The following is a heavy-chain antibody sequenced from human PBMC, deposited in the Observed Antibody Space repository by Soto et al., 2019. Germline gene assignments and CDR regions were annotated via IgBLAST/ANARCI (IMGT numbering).Heavy chain of an antibody. V-gene: IGHV3-30-3*01. CDR1: GFTFSSYA. CDR3: AGEYDSSAYYYYYYYGMDV. Sequence: PGGSLRLSCAASGFTFSSYAMHWVRQAPGKGLEWVAVISYDGSNKYYADSVKGRFTISRDNSKNTLYLQMNSLRAEDTAVYYCAGEYDSSAYYYYYYYGMDVWGQGTTVTVSS. CDR2: ISYDGSNK. J-gene: IGHJ6*02. D-gene: IGHD3-22*01.